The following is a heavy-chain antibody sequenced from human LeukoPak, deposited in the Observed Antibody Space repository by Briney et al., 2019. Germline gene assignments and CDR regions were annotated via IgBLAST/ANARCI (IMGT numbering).Heavy chain of an antibody. CDR3: ARDFGSGHPGPYNWFDP. V-gene: IGHV4-34*01. CDR1: GGSISSYY. CDR2: INHSGST. J-gene: IGHJ5*02. D-gene: IGHD6-19*01. Sequence: SETLSLTCTVSGGSISSYYWSWIRQPPGKGLEWIGEINHSGSTNYNPSLKSRVTISVDTSKNQFSLKLSSVTAADTAVYYCARDFGSGHPGPYNWFDPWGQGTLVTVSS.